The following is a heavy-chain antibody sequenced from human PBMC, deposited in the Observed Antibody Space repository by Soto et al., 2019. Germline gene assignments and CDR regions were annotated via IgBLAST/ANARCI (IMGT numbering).Heavy chain of an antibody. CDR3: ARSMHYSDGSNYSPFDY. D-gene: IGHD3-22*01. CDR1: GGSVSSGNYY. Sequence: PSETLSLTCTVSGGSVSSGNYYWSWIRQPPGKGLEWIGYFYYTGSTNYNPSFKSRVTISIDASKNQFSLRLSSVTAADTAVYYCARSMHYSDGSNYSPFDYWGQGTLVTVSS. J-gene: IGHJ4*02. CDR2: FYYTGST. V-gene: IGHV4-61*01.